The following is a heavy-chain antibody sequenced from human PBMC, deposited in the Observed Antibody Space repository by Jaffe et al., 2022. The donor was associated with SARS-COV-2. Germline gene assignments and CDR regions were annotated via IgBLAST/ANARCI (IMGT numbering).Heavy chain of an antibody. Sequence: EVQLLESGGGLVQPGGSLRLSCAASGFTFSSYAMSWVRQAPGKGLEWVSAISGSGGSTYYADSVKGRFTISRDNSKNTLYLQMNSLRAEDTAVYYCAKDRSPRKSGSYYSRSPTPLDYWGQGTLVTVSS. V-gene: IGHV3-23*01. J-gene: IGHJ4*02. CDR3: AKDRSPRKSGSYYSRSPTPLDY. D-gene: IGHD3-10*01. CDR1: GFTFSSYA. CDR2: ISGSGGST.